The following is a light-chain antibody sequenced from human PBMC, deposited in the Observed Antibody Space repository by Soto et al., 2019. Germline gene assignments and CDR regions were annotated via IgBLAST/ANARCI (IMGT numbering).Light chain of an antibody. Sequence: EIVFTQSPGTLSLSPGERATLACRASQSVRSYLAWYRQKPGKAPRLLIYGASPRATGIPEMVSGSGAWTDCSRTIRGLKPEDFAVYDCQQYRMSPNTFGQGTRLEIK. J-gene: IGKJ5*01. V-gene: IGKV3-20*01. CDR1: QSVRSY. CDR2: GAS. CDR3: QQYRMSPNT.